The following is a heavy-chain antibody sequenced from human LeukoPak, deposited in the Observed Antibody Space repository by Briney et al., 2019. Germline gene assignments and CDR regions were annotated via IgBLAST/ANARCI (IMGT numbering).Heavy chain of an antibody. D-gene: IGHD3-10*02. CDR1: GFTVSSNY. CDR2: IKQDGGEK. J-gene: IGHJ6*04. V-gene: IGHV3-7*01. CDR3: AELGITMIGGV. Sequence: GGSLRLSCAASGFTVSSNYMSWVRQAPGKGLQWVANIKQDGGEKYYADSVKGRFTISRDNAKNSLYLQMNSLRAEDTAVYYCAELGITMIGGVWGKGTTVTISS.